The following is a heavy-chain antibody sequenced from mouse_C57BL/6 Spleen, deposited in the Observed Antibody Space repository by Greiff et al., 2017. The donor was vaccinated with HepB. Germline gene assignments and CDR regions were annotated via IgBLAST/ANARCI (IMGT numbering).Heavy chain of an antibody. CDR3: AREGEFYYYGVGYFDV. D-gene: IGHD1-1*01. J-gene: IGHJ1*03. Sequence: VQLQQPGTELVKPGASVKLSCKASGYTFTSYWMHWVKQRPGQGLEWIGNINPSNGGTNYNEKFKSKATLTVDKSSSTAYMQLSSLTSEDSAVYYCAREGEFYYYGVGYFDVWGTGTTVTVSS. V-gene: IGHV1-53*01. CDR2: INPSNGGT. CDR1: GYTFTSYW.